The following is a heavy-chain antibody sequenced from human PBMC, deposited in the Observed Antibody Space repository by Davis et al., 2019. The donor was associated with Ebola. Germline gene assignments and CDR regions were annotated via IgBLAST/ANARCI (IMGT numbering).Heavy chain of an antibody. CDR3: ARDWEVGATRPYNWFDP. V-gene: IGHV1-18*01. D-gene: IGHD1-26*01. CDR2: ISAYNGNT. CDR1: GYTFTSYG. J-gene: IGHJ5*02. Sequence: ASVKVSCKASGYTFTSYGISWVRQAPGQGLEWMGWISAYNGNTNYAQKLQGRVTMTTDTSTSTAYMELRSLRSDDTAVYYCARDWEVGATRPYNWFDPWGQGTLVTVSS.